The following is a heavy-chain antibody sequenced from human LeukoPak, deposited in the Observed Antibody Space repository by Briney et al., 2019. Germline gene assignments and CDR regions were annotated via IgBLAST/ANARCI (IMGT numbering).Heavy chain of an antibody. J-gene: IGHJ4*02. V-gene: IGHV4-39*07. CDR2: IYYSGST. CDR1: GGSISSSSYY. Sequence: SETLSLTCTVSGGSISSSSYYWGWIRQPPGKGLEWIGSIYYSGSTYYNPSLKSRVTISVDTSKNQFSLKLSSVTAADTAVYYCARDVPTGRFDYWGQGTLVTVSS. CDR3: ARDVPTGRFDY.